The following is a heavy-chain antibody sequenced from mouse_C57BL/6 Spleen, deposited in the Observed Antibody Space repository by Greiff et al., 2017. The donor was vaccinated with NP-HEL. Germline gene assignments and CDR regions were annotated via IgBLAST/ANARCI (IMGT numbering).Heavy chain of an antibody. J-gene: IGHJ2*01. D-gene: IGHD1-1*01. V-gene: IGHV14-2*01. CDR2: LDPEDGET. CDR3: AIPYYYGSSSFDY. Sequence: VQLKQSGAELVKPGASVKLSCTASGFNIKDYYMHWVKQRPEQGLEWIGRLDPEDGETTYAPKFQGKATLTADTSSNTAYLQLSSLTSEDTAVYYCAIPYYYGSSSFDYWGQGTTLTVSS. CDR1: GFNIKDYY.